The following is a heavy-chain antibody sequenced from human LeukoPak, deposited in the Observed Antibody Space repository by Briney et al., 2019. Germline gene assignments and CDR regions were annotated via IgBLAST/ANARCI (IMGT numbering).Heavy chain of an antibody. Sequence: PGGSLRLSCAASGFTFTNAWMSWVRQAPGKGLEWVGRIKHKADGGTTDYGAPVKGRFTISRDDSKNTLYLQMNGLKTEDTAVYYCTIRASNDYFASWGQGTLVAVSA. CDR3: TIRASNDYFAS. V-gene: IGHV3-15*01. J-gene: IGHJ4*02. D-gene: IGHD2-8*01. CDR1: GFTFTNAW. CDR2: IKHKADGGTT.